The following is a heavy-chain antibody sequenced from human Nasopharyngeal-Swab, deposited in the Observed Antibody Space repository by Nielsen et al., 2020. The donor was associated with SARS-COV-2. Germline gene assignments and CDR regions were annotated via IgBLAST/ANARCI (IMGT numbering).Heavy chain of an antibody. CDR3: ARLGLPNAFDI. CDR1: GFTFSNKY. Sequence: GGSLRLSCAASGFTFSNKYMSWVRQAPGKGLEWVSVIYSAGNTYYADSVKGRFTISRDNSKNTLYLQMNSLRAEDTAEYYCARLGLPNAFDIWGQGTMVTVSS. V-gene: IGHV3-53*01. D-gene: IGHD5-12*01. J-gene: IGHJ3*02. CDR2: IYSAGNT.